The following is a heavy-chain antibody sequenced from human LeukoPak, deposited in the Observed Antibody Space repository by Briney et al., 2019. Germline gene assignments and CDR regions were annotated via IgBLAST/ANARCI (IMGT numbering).Heavy chain of an antibody. CDR2: ISPTGSTT. D-gene: IGHD5/OR15-5a*01. J-gene: IGHJ1*01. CDR3: ARGGSTYFQH. CDR1: GFSFSGHW. Sequence: GGSLRLSCTASGFSFSGHWMHWARQLPGKGLVWVSRISPTGSTTSYADSVKGRFTVSRDNAKNTLYLQVNNLRAEDTAVYYCARGGSTYFQHWGQGTLVTVSS. V-gene: IGHV3-74*01.